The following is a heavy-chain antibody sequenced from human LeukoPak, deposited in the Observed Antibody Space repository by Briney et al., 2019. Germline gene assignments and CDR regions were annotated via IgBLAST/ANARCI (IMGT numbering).Heavy chain of an antibody. CDR2: ISWNSGSI. D-gene: IGHD6-6*01. CDR3: ARDRYSSSSFDY. V-gene: IGHV3-9*03. J-gene: IGHJ4*02. Sequence: GRSLRLSCAASGFTFDDYAMHWVRQAPGKGLEWVSGISWNSGSIGYADSVKGRFTISGDNAKNSLYLQMNSLRAEDMALYYCARDRYSSSSFDYWGQGTLVTVSS. CDR1: GFTFDDYA.